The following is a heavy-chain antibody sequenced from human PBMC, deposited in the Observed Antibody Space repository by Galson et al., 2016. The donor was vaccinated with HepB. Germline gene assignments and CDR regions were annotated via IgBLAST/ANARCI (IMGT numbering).Heavy chain of an antibody. J-gene: IGHJ5*02. V-gene: IGHV4-34*01. D-gene: IGHD1-26*01. Sequence: TLSLTCIISGGSFSDYYWAWIRQSPGKGLEWLGEVNHSGTSNYNPSLKSRVATSVDTSKNSFSLRLSSVTAADTGVYYCVRTRLQLISLYGGFSGRLFDTWGQGTLVTVSS. CDR1: GGSFSDYY. CDR3: VRTRLQLISLYGGFSGRLFDT. CDR2: VNHSGTS.